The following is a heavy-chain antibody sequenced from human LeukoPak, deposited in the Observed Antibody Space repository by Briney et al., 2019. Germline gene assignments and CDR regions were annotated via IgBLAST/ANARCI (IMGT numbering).Heavy chain of an antibody. CDR3: ARDTGEQLAVDY. J-gene: IGHJ4*02. CDR1: GGSFSGYY. V-gene: IGHV4-34*01. D-gene: IGHD6-6*01. CDR2: INHSGST. Sequence: PSETLSLTCAVYGGSFSGYYWSWIRQPPGKGLEWIGEINHSGSTNYNPSLKSRVTISVDTSKNQFSLKLSSVTAADTAVYYCARDTGEQLAVDYWGQGTLVTVSS.